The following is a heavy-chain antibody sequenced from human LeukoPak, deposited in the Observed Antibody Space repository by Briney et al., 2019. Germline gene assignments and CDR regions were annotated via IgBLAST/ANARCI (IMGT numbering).Heavy chain of an antibody. CDR1: GFTFSNYW. CDR2: INSDGINT. CDR3: AKDRHYASNVSDF. J-gene: IGHJ4*02. D-gene: IGHD3-10*01. Sequence: GGSLRLSCAASGFTFSNYWMHWVRQAPGKGLVWVSRINSDGINTSYADSVKGRSTISRDNAKNTLNLQMNSLRAEDTAVYHCAKDRHYASNVSDFWGQGTLVTVSS. V-gene: IGHV3-74*01.